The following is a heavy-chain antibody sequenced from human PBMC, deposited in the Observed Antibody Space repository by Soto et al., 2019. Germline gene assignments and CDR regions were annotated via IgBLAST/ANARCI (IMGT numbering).Heavy chain of an antibody. CDR3: ARVRQYCSGTSCYLDP. J-gene: IGHJ5*02. V-gene: IGHV1-69*06. D-gene: IGHD2-2*01. CDR1: GGTFSSYA. CDR2: IIPIFGTA. Sequence: SVKVSCKASGGTFSSYAISWVRQAPGQGLERMGGIIPIFGTANYAQKFQGRVTITADKSTSTAYMELSSLRSEDTAVYYCARVRQYCSGTSCYLDPWGQGTLVTVSS.